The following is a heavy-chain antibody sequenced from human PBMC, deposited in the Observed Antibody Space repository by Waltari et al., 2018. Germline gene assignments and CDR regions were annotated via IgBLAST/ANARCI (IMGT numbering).Heavy chain of an antibody. D-gene: IGHD6-6*01. CDR1: GGSFSGYS. J-gene: IGHJ4*02. CDR3: ARGRGAARGIDY. CDR2: INHSGST. Sequence: QVQLQQWGAGLLKPSETLSLTCAVYGGSFSGYSWSWIRQPPGKGLEWIGEINHSGSTNYNPSLKSRVTISVDTSKNQFSLKLSSVTAADTAVYYCARGRGAARGIDYWGQGTLVTVSS. V-gene: IGHV4-34*01.